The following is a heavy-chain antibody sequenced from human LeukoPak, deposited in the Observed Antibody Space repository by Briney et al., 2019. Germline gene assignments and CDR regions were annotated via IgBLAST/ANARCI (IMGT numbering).Heavy chain of an antibody. D-gene: IGHD1-7*01. V-gene: IGHV1-2*02. J-gene: IGHJ4*02. CDR1: GYTFTGYY. Sequence: ASVKVSCKASGYTFTGYYMHWVRQAPGQGLEWMGWINPNTGGTNYAQKFQDRVTMTRDTSISTAYMDLSRLRSDGTAVYYCVQFELDYWGQGTLVTVSS. CDR3: VQFELDY. CDR2: INPNTGGT.